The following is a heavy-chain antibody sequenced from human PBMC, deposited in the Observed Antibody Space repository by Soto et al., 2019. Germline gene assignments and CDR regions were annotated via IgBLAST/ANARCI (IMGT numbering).Heavy chain of an antibody. V-gene: IGHV3-30*18. Sequence: QVQLVESGGGVVQPGRSLRLSCAASGFTFSSYGMHWVRQAPGKGLEGVAVISYDGSNKYYADSVKGRFTISRDNSKNTLYLQMNSLRAEDTAVYYCAKESGGLDYDSSGYYSFDYWGQGTLVTVSS. CDR2: ISYDGSNK. D-gene: IGHD3-22*01. CDR3: AKESGGLDYDSSGYYSFDY. CDR1: GFTFSSYG. J-gene: IGHJ4*02.